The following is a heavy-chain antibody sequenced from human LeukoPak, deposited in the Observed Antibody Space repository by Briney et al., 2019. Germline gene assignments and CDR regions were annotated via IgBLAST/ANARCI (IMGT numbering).Heavy chain of an antibody. J-gene: IGHJ4*02. CDR1: GFTFSSYY. V-gene: IGHV1-46*01. CDR2: INPSGGST. Sequence: GRSLRLSCAASGFTFSSYYMHWVRQAPGQGLEWMGIINPSGGSTSYAQKFQGRVTMTRDTSTSTVYMELSSLRSEDTAVYYCARGSVTMVGGWWGQGTLVTVSS. D-gene: IGHD3-10*02. CDR3: ARGSVTMVGGW.